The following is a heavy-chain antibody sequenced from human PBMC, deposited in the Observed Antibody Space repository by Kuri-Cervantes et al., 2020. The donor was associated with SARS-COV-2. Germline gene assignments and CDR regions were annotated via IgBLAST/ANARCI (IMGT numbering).Heavy chain of an antibody. Sequence: ESLKISCTVSGGSISSYYWSWIRQPPGKGLEWIGYIYYSGSTNYNPSLKSRVTISVDTSKNQFSLKLSSVTAADTAVYYCARGSNYDFWSGYSTSDYWGQGTLVTVSS. D-gene: IGHD3-3*01. CDR1: GGSISSYY. J-gene: IGHJ4*02. CDR3: ARGSNYDFWSGYSTSDY. V-gene: IGHV4-59*01. CDR2: IYYSGST.